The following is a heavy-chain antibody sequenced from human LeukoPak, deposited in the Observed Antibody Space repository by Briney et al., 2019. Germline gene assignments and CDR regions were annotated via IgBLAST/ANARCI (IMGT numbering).Heavy chain of an antibody. D-gene: IGHD6-19*01. J-gene: IGHJ3*02. Sequence: GGSLRLSCEVSGFTFSNYGMHWVRQAPGKGLEWLALIWYDGRTKFHADSVKGRFTISRDNAKNSLYLQMNSLRAEDTAVYYCARDPSSGWYSPTDAFDIRGQGTMVTVSS. CDR1: GFTFSNYG. CDR3: ARDPSSGWYSPTDAFDI. V-gene: IGHV3-33*01. CDR2: IWYDGRTK.